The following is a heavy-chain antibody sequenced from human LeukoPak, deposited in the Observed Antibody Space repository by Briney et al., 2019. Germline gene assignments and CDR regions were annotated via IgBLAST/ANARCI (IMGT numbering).Heavy chain of an antibody. CDR3: ARAHPATADGFDP. CDR2: INPNSGGT. Sequence: ASVKVSCKASGYTFTGYYMHWVRQAPGQGLEWMGWINPNSGGTNYAQKFQGRVTMTRDTSITTAYMELRRLRSDDTAVYYCARAHPATADGFDPWGQGTLVTVSS. D-gene: IGHD1-26*01. V-gene: IGHV1-2*02. J-gene: IGHJ5*02. CDR1: GYTFTGYY.